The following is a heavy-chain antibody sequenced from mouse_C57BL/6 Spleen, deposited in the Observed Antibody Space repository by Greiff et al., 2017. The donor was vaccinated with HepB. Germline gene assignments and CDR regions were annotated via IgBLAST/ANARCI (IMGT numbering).Heavy chain of an antibody. D-gene: IGHD2-4*01. V-gene: IGHV1-52*01. CDR1: GYTFTSYW. CDR2: IDPSDSET. CDR3: ARVGYDYDRFAY. Sequence: VQLQQPGAELVRPGSSVKLSCKASGYTFTSYWMHWVKQRPIQGLEWIGNIDPSDSETHYNQKFKDKATLTVDKSSSTAYMQLSSLTSEDSAVYYCARVGYDYDRFAYWGQGTLVTVSA. J-gene: IGHJ3*01.